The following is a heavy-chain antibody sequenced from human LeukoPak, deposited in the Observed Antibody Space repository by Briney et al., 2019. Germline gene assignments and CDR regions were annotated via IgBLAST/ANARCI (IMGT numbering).Heavy chain of an antibody. J-gene: IGHJ4*02. D-gene: IGHD3-22*01. CDR1: GYTLTELS. CDR2: FDPEDGET. Sequence: ASVKVSCTVSGYTLTELSMHWVRQAPGKGLEWMGGFDPEDGETIYAQKFQGRVTMTEDTSTDTAYMELSSLRSEDTAVYYCAMLPAYYYDSSGYYSLPFDYWGQGTLVTVSS. CDR3: AMLPAYYYDSSGYYSLPFDY. V-gene: IGHV1-24*01.